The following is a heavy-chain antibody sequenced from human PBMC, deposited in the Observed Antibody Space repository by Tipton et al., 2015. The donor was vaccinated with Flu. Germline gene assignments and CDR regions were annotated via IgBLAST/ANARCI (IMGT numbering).Heavy chain of an antibody. Sequence: TLSLTCTVSGGSISSYYWSWIRQPPGKGLEWIGYIYYSGSTNYNPSLKSRVTISVDTSKNQFSLKLSSVTAADTAVYYCARARYFESFDYWGQGTLVTVSS. D-gene: IGHD3-9*01. CDR3: ARARYFESFDY. CDR1: GGSISSYY. J-gene: IGHJ4*02. CDR2: IYYSGST. V-gene: IGHV4-59*01.